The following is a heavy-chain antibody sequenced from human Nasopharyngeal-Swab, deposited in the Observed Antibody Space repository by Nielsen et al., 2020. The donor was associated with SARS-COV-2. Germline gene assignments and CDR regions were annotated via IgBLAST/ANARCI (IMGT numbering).Heavy chain of an antibody. V-gene: IGHV3-30*02. Sequence: GESLKISCAASGFTFSSYGMHWVRQAPGKGLEWVAFIRYDGSNKYYADSVKGRFTISRDNSKNTLYLQMNSLRAEDTAVYYCEGGPYYFDYRGQGTLVTVSS. D-gene: IGHD3-16*01. J-gene: IGHJ4*02. CDR1: GFTFSSYG. CDR2: IRYDGSNK. CDR3: EGGPYYFDY.